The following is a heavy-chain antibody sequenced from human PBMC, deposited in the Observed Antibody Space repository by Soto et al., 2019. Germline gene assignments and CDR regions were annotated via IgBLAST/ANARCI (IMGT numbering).Heavy chain of an antibody. CDR3: ARSAGPRTYSSGWYSYYGMDV. CDR1: GFTFSSHA. J-gene: IGHJ6*02. Sequence: VQLLQSGGGLVQPGGSLRLSCAASGFTFSSHAMSWVRQAPGKGLEWIGEINHSGSTTYNPSLKSRVTISVDTSKNQFSLKLSSVTAADTAVYYCARSAGPRTYSSGWYSYYGMDVWGQGTTVTVSS. CDR2: INHSGST. V-gene: IGHV4-34*01. D-gene: IGHD6-19*01.